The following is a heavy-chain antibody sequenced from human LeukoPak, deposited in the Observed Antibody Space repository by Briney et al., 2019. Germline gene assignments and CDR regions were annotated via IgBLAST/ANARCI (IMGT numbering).Heavy chain of an antibody. CDR1: GFSFGDYG. CDR2: IKEDGSEK. D-gene: IGHD6-13*01. V-gene: IGHV3-7*01. J-gene: IGHJ2*01. Sequence: GRSLRLSCVASGFSFGDYGMHWVRQGPGKGLEWLANIKEDGSEKYSVDSLKGRFIISRDNAENSLYLQMNSLRVEDTAVYYCVKISPVAAANTPWYFDLWGRGTLVTVSS. CDR3: VKISPVAAANTPWYFDL.